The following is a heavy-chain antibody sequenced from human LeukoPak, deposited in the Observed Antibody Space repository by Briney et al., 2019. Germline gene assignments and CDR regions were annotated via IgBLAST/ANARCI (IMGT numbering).Heavy chain of an antibody. V-gene: IGHV1-69*04. J-gene: IGHJ4*01. CDR3: ARDLFXGXXWXHDY. CDR2: IIPILGIA. D-gene: IGHD3-9*01. CDR1: GGTFSSYA. Sequence: SVKVSCKASGGTFSSYAISWVRQAPGQGLEWMGRIIPILGIANYAQKFQGRVTITADKSTSTAYMELSSLRSEDTAVYYCARDLFXGXXWXHDYWGXGTLVTVS.